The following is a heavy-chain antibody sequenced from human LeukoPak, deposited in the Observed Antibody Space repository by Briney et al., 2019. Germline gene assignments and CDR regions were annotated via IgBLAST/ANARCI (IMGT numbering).Heavy chain of an antibody. CDR2: ICPGDSDT. CDR1: GYSFTTYC. Sequence: GESLKISCKGSGYSFTTYCIGWVRQMPGKGLEWMGIICPGDSDTRYSPSFQGQVTISADKSISTAYLQWSSLKASDTAMYYCARRYYDILTGFAFGIWGQGTMVTVSP. V-gene: IGHV5-51*01. D-gene: IGHD3-9*01. J-gene: IGHJ3*02. CDR3: ARRYYDILTGFAFGI.